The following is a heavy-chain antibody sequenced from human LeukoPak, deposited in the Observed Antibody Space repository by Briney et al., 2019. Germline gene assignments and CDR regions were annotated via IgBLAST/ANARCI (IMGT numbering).Heavy chain of an antibody. CDR2: INSDGGST. CDR3: ARRAYDFWSGYDDAFDI. CDR1: GFTFSSYS. Sequence: GGSLRLSCAASGFTFSSYSMHWVRQAPGKGLVWVSPINSDGGSTSYADSVKGRFTISRNNAKNTLYLQMNSLRAADTAVYYCARRAYDFWSGYDDAFDIWGQGTMVTVSS. J-gene: IGHJ3*02. V-gene: IGHV3-74*01. D-gene: IGHD3-3*01.